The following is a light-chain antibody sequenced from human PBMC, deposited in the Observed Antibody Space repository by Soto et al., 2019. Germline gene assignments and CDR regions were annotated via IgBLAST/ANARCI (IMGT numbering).Light chain of an antibody. CDR3: QSFDSSVHWV. CDR2: DDT. V-gene: IGLV3-21*02. CDR1: DVGSKS. Sequence: SYELTQPPSMSVAPGQTARITCGGDDVGSKSVHWYQQKPGQAPVLVVNDDTDRPSGIPERFSGSIDSSSSSASLTISGLKTEDEADYYCQSFDSSVHWVFGGGTKLTVL. J-gene: IGLJ3*02.